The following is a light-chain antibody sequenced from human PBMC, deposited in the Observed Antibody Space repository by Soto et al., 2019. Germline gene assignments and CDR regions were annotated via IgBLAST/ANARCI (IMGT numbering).Light chain of an antibody. J-gene: IGKJ1*01. CDR2: AAS. V-gene: IGKV1-39*01. CDR1: QSINIF. CDR3: QQSYTTPWT. Sequence: DIQMTQSPSSLSASVGDRVTITCRASQSINIFLTWYQQKPGKAPNLMIYAASSLRSGVPSRFSGSGSGTGFTLTISRLQPEDLATYYCQQSYTTPWTFGQGTKVEI.